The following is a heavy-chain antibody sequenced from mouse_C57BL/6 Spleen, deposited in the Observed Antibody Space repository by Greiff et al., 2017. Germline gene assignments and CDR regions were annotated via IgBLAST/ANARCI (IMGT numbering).Heavy chain of an antibody. D-gene: IGHD1-1*01. Sequence: EVQLVESGPELVKPGASVKIPCKASGYTFTDYNMDWVKQSHGKSLEWIGDINPNNGGTIYNQKFKGKATLTVDKSSSTAYMELRSLTSEDTAVYYCARSSYYGSSYYAMDYWGQGTSVTVSS. CDR3: ARSSYYGSSYYAMDY. J-gene: IGHJ4*01. CDR1: GYTFTDYN. V-gene: IGHV1-18*01. CDR2: INPNNGGT.